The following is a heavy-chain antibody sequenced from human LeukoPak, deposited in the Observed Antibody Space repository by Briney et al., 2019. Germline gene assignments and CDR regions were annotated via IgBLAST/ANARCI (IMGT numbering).Heavy chain of an antibody. D-gene: IGHD3-22*01. CDR2: INPNSGGT. Sequence: GASVKVSCKASGYTFTGYYMHWVRQAAGQGLEWMGWINPNSGGTYYAQNFQGRVTMTRDTSISTAYMELSGLRSDDTAVYYCASTDVTYYYDRSGYPPLDYWGQGTLVTVSS. CDR3: ASTDVTYYYDRSGYPPLDY. V-gene: IGHV1-2*02. J-gene: IGHJ4*02. CDR1: GYTFTGYY.